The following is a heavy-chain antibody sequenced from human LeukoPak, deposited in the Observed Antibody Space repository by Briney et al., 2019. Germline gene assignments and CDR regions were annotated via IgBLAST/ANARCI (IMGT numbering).Heavy chain of an antibody. CDR2: IWYDGSNK. CDR3: AREAGYCISTSCYVGDYFDY. CDR1: GFTFSSYG. V-gene: IGHV3-33*01. J-gene: IGHJ4*02. D-gene: IGHD2-2*01. Sequence: GGSLRLSCAASGFTFSSYGMHWVRQAPGKGLEWVAVIWYDGSNKYYADSVKGRFTISRDNSKNTLYLQMNSLRAEDTAVYYCAREAGYCISTSCYVGDYFDYWGQGTLVTVSS.